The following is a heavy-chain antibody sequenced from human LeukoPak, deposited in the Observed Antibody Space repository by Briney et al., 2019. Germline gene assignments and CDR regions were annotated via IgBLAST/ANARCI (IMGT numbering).Heavy chain of an antibody. CDR3: ARDRYSSSWFDP. CDR1: GGSISSSSYY. CDR2: IYCSGST. Sequence: SETLSLTCTVSGGSISSSSYYWGWIRQPPGKGLEWIGSIYCSGSTYYNPSLKGRVTISVDTSKNQFSLKLSSVTAADTAVYYCARDRYSSSWFDPWGQGTLVTVSS. D-gene: IGHD6-13*01. V-gene: IGHV4-39*07. J-gene: IGHJ5*02.